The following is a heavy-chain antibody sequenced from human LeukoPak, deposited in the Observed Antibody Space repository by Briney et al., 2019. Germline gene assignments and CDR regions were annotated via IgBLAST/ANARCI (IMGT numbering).Heavy chain of an antibody. CDR3: ARADARSRSWFDP. Sequence: SETLSLTCTVSGGSISSGSYFWSWIRQPAGKGLEWIGRIYTSGSTNYNPSLKSRFTMSVDTSENQFSLKLSSVTAADTAVYYCARADARSRSWFDPWGQGTLVTVSS. CDR2: IYTSGST. J-gene: IGHJ5*02. V-gene: IGHV4-61*02. CDR1: GGSISSGSYF. D-gene: IGHD3-3*01.